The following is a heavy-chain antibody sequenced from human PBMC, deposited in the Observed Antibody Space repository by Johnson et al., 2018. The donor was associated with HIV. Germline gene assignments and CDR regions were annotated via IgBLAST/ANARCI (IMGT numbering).Heavy chain of an antibody. D-gene: IGHD2-21*02. CDR1: GFTFSNYA. CDR3: AKVKGVGPDYAFDI. Sequence: QVQLVESGGGVVQPGGSLRLSCVGSGFTFSNYALHCVRQAPGKGLAWVAVRSYDGSNKYYADSVKGRFTISRDNSKNTLYLQMNRLRVEDTAVYYCAKVKGVGPDYAFDIWGQGTMVTVSS. V-gene: IGHV3-30-3*01. J-gene: IGHJ3*02. CDR2: RSYDGSNK.